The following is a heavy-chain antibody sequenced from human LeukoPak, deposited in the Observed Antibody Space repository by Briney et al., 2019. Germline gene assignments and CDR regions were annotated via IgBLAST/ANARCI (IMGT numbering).Heavy chain of an antibody. CDR2: IKEDGSEK. D-gene: IGHD6-25*01. J-gene: IGHJ5*01. CDR1: GFTFRIGW. V-gene: IGHV3-7*04. Sequence: GGSLRLSCAASGFTFRIGWMSWVRQAPGKGLEWVANIKEDGSEKNYVDSVKGRFTISRDNANNSLYLHMNSLRADDTAFYSCARGERPDSWRQGTLVTVSS. CDR3: ARGERPDS.